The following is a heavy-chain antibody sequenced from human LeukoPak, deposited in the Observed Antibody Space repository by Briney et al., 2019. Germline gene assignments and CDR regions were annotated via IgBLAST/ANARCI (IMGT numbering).Heavy chain of an antibody. CDR2: MNPNSGNT. CDR3: ARGPYDSSGYYLNY. D-gene: IGHD3-22*01. CDR1: GYTYTSYD. J-gene: IGHJ4*02. Sequence: GASVKVSCKASGYTYTSYDINWVRQATGQGLEWMGWMNPNSGNTGYAQKFQGRVTMTRNTSISTGYMELSSLRSEDTAVYYCARGPYDSSGYYLNYWGQGTLVTVSS. V-gene: IGHV1-8*01.